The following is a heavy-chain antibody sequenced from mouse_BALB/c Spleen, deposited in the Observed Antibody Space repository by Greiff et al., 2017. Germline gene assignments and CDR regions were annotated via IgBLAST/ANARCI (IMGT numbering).Heavy chain of an antibody. Sequence: EVQLQESGPELVKPGASVKISCKASGYSFTGYYMHWVKQSHVKSLEWIGRINPYNGATSYNQNFKDKASLTVDKSSSTAYMELHSLTSEDSAVYYCARDRDGYYAMDYWGQGTSVTVSS. CDR3: ARDRDGYYAMDY. J-gene: IGHJ4*01. CDR2: INPYNGAT. V-gene: IGHV1-31*01. D-gene: IGHD2-14*01. CDR1: GYSFTGYY.